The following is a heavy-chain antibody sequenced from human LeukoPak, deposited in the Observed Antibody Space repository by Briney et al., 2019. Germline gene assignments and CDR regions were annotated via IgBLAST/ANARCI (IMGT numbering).Heavy chain of an antibody. V-gene: IGHV4-30-2*01. J-gene: IGHJ6*03. CDR1: GGSISSGGYY. Sequence: PSETLSLTCTVSGGSISSGGYYWSWIRQPPGKGLEWIGYIYHSGSTYYNPSLKSRVIISVDRSKNQFSLKLSSVTAADTAVYYCARDLYDPQTDYYYYMDVWGKGTTVTVSS. D-gene: IGHD3-16*01. CDR2: IYHSGST. CDR3: ARDLYDPQTDYYYYMDV.